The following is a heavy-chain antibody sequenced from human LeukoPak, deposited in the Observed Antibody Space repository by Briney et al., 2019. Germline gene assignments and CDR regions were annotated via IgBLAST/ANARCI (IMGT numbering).Heavy chain of an antibody. Sequence: GGSRRLSCVTSGFTFSHYAMHWVRQAPGKGLEWVAVIWNDGSDKHYGDSVKGRFTISRDNAKKTVYLQMNSLRVEETAVYYCAKDAQRGFDYSNSLESWGQGALVTVSS. CDR3: AKDAQRGFDYSNSLES. J-gene: IGHJ4*02. D-gene: IGHD4-11*01. V-gene: IGHV3-33*06. CDR2: IWNDGSDK. CDR1: GFTFSHYA.